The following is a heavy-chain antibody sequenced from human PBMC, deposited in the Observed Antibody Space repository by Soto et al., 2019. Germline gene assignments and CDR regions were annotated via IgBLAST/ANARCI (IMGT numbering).Heavy chain of an antibody. CDR1: GFTFSSYD. V-gene: IGHV3-13*01. CDR3: ARDALELPPSIAAAGKGAFDI. J-gene: IGHJ3*02. D-gene: IGHD6-13*01. Sequence: GGSLRLSCAASGFTFSSYDMHWVRQATGKGLEWVSAIGTAGDTYYPGSVKGRFTISRENAKNSLYLQMNSLRAGDTAVYYCARDALELPPSIAAAGKGAFDIWGQGTMVTVSS. CDR2: IGTAGDT.